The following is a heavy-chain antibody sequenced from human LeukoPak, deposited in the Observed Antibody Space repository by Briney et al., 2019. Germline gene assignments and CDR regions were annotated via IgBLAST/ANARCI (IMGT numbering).Heavy chain of an antibody. CDR2: IKQDGSEK. Sequence: GGSLRLSWAASGFTFSSYWMSWVRQAPGKGLEWVANIKQDGSEKYYVDSVKGRFTISRDNAKNSLYLQMNSLRAEDTAVYYCARARRGYCSGGSCYRGLNYFDYWGQGTLVTVSS. V-gene: IGHV3-7*01. CDR1: GFTFSSYW. CDR3: ARARRGYCSGGSCYRGLNYFDY. D-gene: IGHD2-15*01. J-gene: IGHJ4*02.